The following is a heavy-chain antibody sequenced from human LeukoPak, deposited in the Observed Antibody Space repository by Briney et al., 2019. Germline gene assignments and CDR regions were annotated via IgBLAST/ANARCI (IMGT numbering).Heavy chain of an antibody. CDR3: ARSRLGLWLSVIDY. CDR2: TSHDETTK. J-gene: IGHJ4*02. D-gene: IGHD3-9*01. Sequence: TGRSLRLSCEASGSTFNLFSMYWIRQTPDRGLERLAVTSHDETTKLYADSVKGRFTISRDNSKNTVYLQMNSLKVDDTAFYFCARSRLGLWLSVIDYWDQGTLVTVSA. V-gene: IGHV3-30*04. CDR1: GSTFNLFS.